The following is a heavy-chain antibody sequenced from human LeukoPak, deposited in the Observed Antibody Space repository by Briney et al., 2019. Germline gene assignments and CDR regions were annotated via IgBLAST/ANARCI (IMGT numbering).Heavy chain of an antibody. CDR3: GGRGF. CDR2: IYASGTT. D-gene: IGHD3-10*01. Sequence: SETLSLTCTVSGGSISSNCWSWIRQPPGKGLEWIGCIYASGTTNYNPSLKGRLTISVDTSNSQFSLTVWSVTAADTAVYYCGGRGFWGQGTLVTVSS. J-gene: IGHJ4*02. CDR1: GGSISSNC. V-gene: IGHV4-4*09.